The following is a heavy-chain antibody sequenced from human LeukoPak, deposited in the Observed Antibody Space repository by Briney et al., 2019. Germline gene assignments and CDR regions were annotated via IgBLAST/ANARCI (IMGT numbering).Heavy chain of an antibody. V-gene: IGHV1-18*01. CDR1: GYTFTSYG. Sequence: GASVKVSCKASGYTFTSYGISWVRQAPGQGLEWMGWISAYNGNTNYAQKLQGRVTMTTDTSTSTAYMELRSLRSDDTAVYYCARMYYYDSSGFIADYWGQGTLVTVSS. J-gene: IGHJ4*02. D-gene: IGHD3-22*01. CDR3: ARMYYYDSSGFIADY. CDR2: ISAYNGNT.